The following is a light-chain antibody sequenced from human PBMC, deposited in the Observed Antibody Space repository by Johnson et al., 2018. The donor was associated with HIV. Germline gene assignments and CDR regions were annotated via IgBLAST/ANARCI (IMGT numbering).Light chain of an antibody. CDR3: GTWDSSLSAHYV. Sequence: SVLTQPPSVSAAPGQKVTISCSGGSSNIGTNYVSWYQQLPRAAPKLLIYENDKRPSGIPDRFSGSQSGTSATLGITGLQTGDEADYYCGTWDSSLSAHYVFGTGTKVTVL. J-gene: IGLJ1*01. CDR2: END. CDR1: SSNIGTNY. V-gene: IGLV1-51*02.